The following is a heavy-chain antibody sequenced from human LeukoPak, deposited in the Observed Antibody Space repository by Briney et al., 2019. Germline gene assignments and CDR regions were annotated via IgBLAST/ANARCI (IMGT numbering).Heavy chain of an antibody. D-gene: IGHD3-9*01. Sequence: ASVKVSCKVSGYTLTELSMHWVRQAPGKGLEWMGGFDPEDGETIYAQKFQGRVTMTEDTSTDTAYMELSSLRSEDTAVYYCARGFLLFDRFDYWGQGTLVTVSS. V-gene: IGHV1-24*01. CDR1: GYTLTELS. CDR3: ARGFLLFDRFDY. J-gene: IGHJ4*02. CDR2: FDPEDGET.